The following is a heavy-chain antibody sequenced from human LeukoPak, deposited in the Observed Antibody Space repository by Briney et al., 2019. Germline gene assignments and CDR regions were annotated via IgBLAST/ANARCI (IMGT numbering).Heavy chain of an antibody. D-gene: IGHD7-27*01. CDR2: ISGSGGST. J-gene: IGHJ3*02. Sequence: GGSLRLSCAASGFTFSSYAMSWVRQAPGKGLEWVSAISGSGGSTYYADSVKGRFTISRDNSKNTLYLQMNSLRAEDTAVYYCAKWVSTNWGSKGAFDIWGQGTTVTVSS. CDR3: AKWVSTNWGSKGAFDI. CDR1: GFTFSSYA. V-gene: IGHV3-23*01.